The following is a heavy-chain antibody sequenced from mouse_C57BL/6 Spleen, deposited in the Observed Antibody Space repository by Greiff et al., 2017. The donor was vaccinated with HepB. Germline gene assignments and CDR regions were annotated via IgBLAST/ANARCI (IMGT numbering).Heavy chain of an antibody. CDR2: ISSGSSTI. D-gene: IGHD3-2*02. CDR3: ARQLRLREDYAMDY. V-gene: IGHV5-17*01. CDR1: GFTFSDYG. J-gene: IGHJ4*01. Sequence: EVMLVESGGGLVKPGGSLKLSCAASGFTFSDYGMHWVRQAPEKGLEWVAYISSGSSTIYYADTVKGRFTISRDNAKNTLFLQMTSLRSEDTAMYYCARQLRLREDYAMDYWGQGTSVTVSS.